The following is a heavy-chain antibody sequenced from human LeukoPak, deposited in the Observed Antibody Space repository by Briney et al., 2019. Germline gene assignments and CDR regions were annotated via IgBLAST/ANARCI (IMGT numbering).Heavy chain of an antibody. CDR3: ARVEYSGSSTYFDY. J-gene: IGHJ4*02. CDR1: GYSISSGYY. D-gene: IGHD6-6*01. Sequence: SETLSLTCTVSGYSISSGYYWGWIRQPPGKGLEWIGSIYHSGSTYYNPSLKSRVTISVDTSKNQFSLKLSSVTAADTAVYYCARVEYSGSSTYFDYWGQGTLVTVSS. CDR2: IYHSGST. V-gene: IGHV4-38-2*02.